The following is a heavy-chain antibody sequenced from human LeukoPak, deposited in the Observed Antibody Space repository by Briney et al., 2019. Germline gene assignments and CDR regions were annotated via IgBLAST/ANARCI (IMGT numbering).Heavy chain of an antibody. Sequence: GGSLRLSCAASGFSFSSYAMNWVRQAPGKGLEWVSSITSSSDIYYADSVKGRFTISRDNAKNSLYLEMNSLGAEDTAVYYCARQFGGSYGYWGQGALVTVSS. CDR1: GFSFSSYA. J-gene: IGHJ4*02. D-gene: IGHD1-26*01. CDR2: ITSSSDI. V-gene: IGHV3-21*01. CDR3: ARQFGGSYGY.